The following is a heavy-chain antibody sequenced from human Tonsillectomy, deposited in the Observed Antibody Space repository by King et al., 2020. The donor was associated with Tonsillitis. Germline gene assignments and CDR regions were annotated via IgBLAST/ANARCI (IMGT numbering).Heavy chain of an antibody. CDR2: IYYSGST. Sequence: LQLQESGPGLVKPSETLSLACTVSGDSISSSTYYWCWIRQPPGKGLEWIGRIYYSGSTYYNPSLKSRVTISVDTSKNQFSLKLSSVTAADTAVYYFAGLGGVRDSDYGGGFDYWGQGTLVTVSS. J-gene: IGHJ4*02. CDR3: AGLGGVRDSDYGGGFDY. D-gene: IGHD4-17*01. V-gene: IGHV4-39*01. CDR1: GDSISSSTYY.